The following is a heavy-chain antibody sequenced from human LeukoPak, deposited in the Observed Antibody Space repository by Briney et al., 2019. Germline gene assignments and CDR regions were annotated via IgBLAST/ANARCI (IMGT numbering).Heavy chain of an antibody. CDR2: INTNTGNP. Sequence: ASVKVSCKASGYTFTSYGISWVRQAPGQGLEWMGWINTNTGNPTYAQGFTGRFVFSLDTSVSTAYLQISSLKAEDTAVYYCASLYGSGSYSDWFDPWGQGTLVTVSS. D-gene: IGHD3-10*01. CDR3: ASLYGSGSYSDWFDP. V-gene: IGHV7-4-1*02. J-gene: IGHJ5*02. CDR1: GYTFTSYG.